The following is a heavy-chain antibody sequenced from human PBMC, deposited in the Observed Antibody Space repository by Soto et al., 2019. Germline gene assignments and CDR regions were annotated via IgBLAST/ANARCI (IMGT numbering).Heavy chain of an antibody. D-gene: IGHD6-6*01. J-gene: IGHJ4*02. Sequence: SETLSLTCAFYGWSFSGYYWSLIRQPPGQGLEWIGEINHSGSTNYSPSLKSRVTISVDTSKNQFSLKLSSVTAADTAVYYCAGQQLALNYWGQGTLVTVSS. V-gene: IGHV4-34*01. CDR3: AGQQLALNY. CDR1: GWSFSGYY. CDR2: INHSGST.